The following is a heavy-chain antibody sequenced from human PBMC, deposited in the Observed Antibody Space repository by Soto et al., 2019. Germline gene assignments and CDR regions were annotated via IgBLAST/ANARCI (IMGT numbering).Heavy chain of an antibody. CDR1: GGSITSFY. J-gene: IGHJ4*02. V-gene: IGHV4-59*01. CDR2: ISYTGST. D-gene: IGHD6-19*01. CDR3: AREGNGWYYSDY. Sequence: SETLSLTCTASGGSITSFYWSWIRQTPGKGLEWIGHISYTGSTNYNPSLKSRVTIAVDTSKNQFSLNLTSVTAADTAVYYCAREGNGWYYSDYWGQGALVTVSS.